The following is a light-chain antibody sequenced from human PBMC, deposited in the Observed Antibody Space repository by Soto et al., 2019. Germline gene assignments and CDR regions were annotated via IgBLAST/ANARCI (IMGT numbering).Light chain of an antibody. CDR2: GAS. CDR1: QTVIRN. CDR3: QQYNNWWT. V-gene: IGKV3-15*01. Sequence: EIVMTQSPATLSVSPGERATLSCRASQTVIRNLAWYQQKPGQTPRLLIFGASTRATGIPARFSGSGSGTEFTLTISSLQSEDFAVYYCQQYNNWWTFGQGTKVDIK. J-gene: IGKJ1*01.